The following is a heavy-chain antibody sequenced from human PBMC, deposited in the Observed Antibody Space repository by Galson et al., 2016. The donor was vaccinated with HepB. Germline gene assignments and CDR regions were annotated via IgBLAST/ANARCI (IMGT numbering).Heavy chain of an antibody. D-gene: IGHD5-18*01. Sequence: SETLSLTCGVYGGSFSGYYWSWIRQSPGKGLEWIGEINHGGSTSSNPSLKSRVTISLDTSKREFSLKLNSVTAANTAVYFCARREYRYAFIGVVDFWGQGTLVTVSS. CDR2: INHGGST. CDR3: ARREYRYAFIGVVDF. CDR1: GGSFSGYY. J-gene: IGHJ4*02. V-gene: IGHV4-34*01.